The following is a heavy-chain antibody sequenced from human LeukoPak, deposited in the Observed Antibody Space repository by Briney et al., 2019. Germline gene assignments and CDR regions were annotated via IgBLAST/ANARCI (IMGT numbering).Heavy chain of an antibody. J-gene: IGHJ4*02. CDR1: GGSFSSGSYY. CDR2: IYTSGST. Sequence: SQTLSLTCTVSGGSFSSGSYYWSWIRQPAGKGLEWIGRIYTSGSTNYNPSLKSRVTISVDTSTNQFSLKLSSVTAADTAVYYCASSVQLGDSKGWYFDYWGQGTLVTVSS. CDR3: ASSVQLGDSKGWYFDY. D-gene: IGHD5-18*01. V-gene: IGHV4-61*02.